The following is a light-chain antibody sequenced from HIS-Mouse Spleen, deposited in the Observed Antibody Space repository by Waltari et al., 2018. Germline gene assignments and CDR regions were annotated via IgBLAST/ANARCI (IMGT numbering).Light chain of an antibody. CDR3: YSTDSSGNHRV. V-gene: IGLV3-10*01. CDR1: ALPKKY. CDR2: EDS. J-gene: IGLJ2*01. Sequence: SYELTQPPSVSVSPGQTARITCSGDALPKKYAYWYQKKSGQAPVLVIHEDSKRPSGIPERFSGTSSGKMGTLTISGAQVEDEADYYCYSTDSSGNHRVFGGGTKLTVL.